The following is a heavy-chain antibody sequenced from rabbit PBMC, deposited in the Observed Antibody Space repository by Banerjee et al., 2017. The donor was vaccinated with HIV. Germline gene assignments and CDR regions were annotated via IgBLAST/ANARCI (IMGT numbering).Heavy chain of an antibody. Sequence: QEQLEESGGDLVKPEGSLTLTCTASGFSFSSGYYMCWVRQAPGKGLELIACIYTSSGSTYYASWAKGRFTISKTSSTTVTLQMTSLTAADTATYFCARWSYGGDGYGLWGQGTLVTVS. V-gene: IGHV1S45*01. CDR2: IYTSSGST. J-gene: IGHJ4*01. CDR1: GFSFSSGYY. D-gene: IGHD6-1*01. CDR3: ARWSYGGDGYGL.